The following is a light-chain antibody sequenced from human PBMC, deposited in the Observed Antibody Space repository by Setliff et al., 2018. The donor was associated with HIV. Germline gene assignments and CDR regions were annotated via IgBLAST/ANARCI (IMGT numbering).Light chain of an antibody. CDR1: SSDVGGYSY. Sequence: QSALTQPASVSGSPGQSITISCIGTSSDVGGYSYVSWYQQHPGKAPKLIIYEVTNRPSGVSNRFSGSKSGNTASLTISGLQAEDEADYYCSSYTSSNTSYVFGAGTKVTVL. CDR2: EVT. J-gene: IGLJ1*01. CDR3: SSYTSSNTSYV. V-gene: IGLV2-14*01.